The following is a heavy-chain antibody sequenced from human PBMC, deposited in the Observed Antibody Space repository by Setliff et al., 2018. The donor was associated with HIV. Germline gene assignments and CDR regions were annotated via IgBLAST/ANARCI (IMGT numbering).Heavy chain of an antibody. CDR2: IIPGGST. J-gene: IGHJ4*02. CDR1: GGSFSGYY. Sequence: ASETLSLTCAVYGGSFSGYYWSWIRQPPGKGLEWIGEIIPGGSTNYNPSLKSRVTISVDTSKNQFSLKLSSVTAADTAVYYCARRAGYSLDYWGQGTLVTVSS. CDR3: ARRAGYSLDY. D-gene: IGHD3-22*01. V-gene: IGHV4-34*12.